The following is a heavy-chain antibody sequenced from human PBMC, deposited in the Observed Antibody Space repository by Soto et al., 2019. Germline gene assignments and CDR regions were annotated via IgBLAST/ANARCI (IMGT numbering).Heavy chain of an antibody. CDR1: GFTFSDYY. J-gene: IGHJ4*02. CDR3: ARDSSSLPYYFDY. Sequence: GGSLRLSCAASGFTFSDYYMSWIRQAPGKGLEWVSYISGSGSTIYYADSVKGRFTISRDNAKNSLYLQMNSLRAEDTAVYYCARDSSSLPYYFDYWGQGTLVTVSS. D-gene: IGHD6-13*01. CDR2: ISGSGSTI. V-gene: IGHV3-11*01.